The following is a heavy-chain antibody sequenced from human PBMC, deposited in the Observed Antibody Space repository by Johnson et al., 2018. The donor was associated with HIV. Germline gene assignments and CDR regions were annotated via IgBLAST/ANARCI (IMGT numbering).Heavy chain of an antibody. CDR2: INWNGAIT. D-gene: IGHD1-26*01. J-gene: IGHJ3*01. V-gene: IGHV3-20*01. Sequence: VQLVESGGGLVKPGGSLRLSCAASGFTFSDYYMSWIRQAPGKGLEWVSGINWNGAITGYAESVKGRFTISKDNAKNSLYLHMNSLRAEDTALYVCAREVRVGATGAWVNAFDVWGQGTMVTVSS. CDR1: GFTFSDYY. CDR3: AREVRVGATGAWVNAFDV.